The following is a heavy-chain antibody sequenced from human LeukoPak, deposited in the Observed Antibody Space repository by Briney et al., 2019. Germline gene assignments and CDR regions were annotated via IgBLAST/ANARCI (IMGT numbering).Heavy chain of an antibody. V-gene: IGHV4-59*08. CDR1: GGSMSTYY. J-gene: IGHJ4*02. D-gene: IGHD3-10*01. CDR3: ARVGDLWFGELFAYFDY. Sequence: PSETLSLTCTVSGGSMSTYYWSWIRQPPGKGLEWIGYIYHSGSTYYNPSLKSRVTISVDTSKNQFSLKLSSVTAADTAVYYCARVGDLWFGELFAYFDYWGQGTLVTVSS. CDR2: IYHSGST.